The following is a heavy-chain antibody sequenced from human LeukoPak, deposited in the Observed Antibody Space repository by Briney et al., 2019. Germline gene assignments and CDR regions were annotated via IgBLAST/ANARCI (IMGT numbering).Heavy chain of an antibody. CDR1: GYTLTELS. V-gene: IGHV1-24*01. J-gene: IGHJ4*02. Sequence: ASVKVSRKVSGYTLTELSMHWVRQAPGKGLEWMGGFDPEDGETIYAQKFQGRVTMTEDTSTDTAYMELSSLRSEDTAVYYCATDLGYNERLPFDYWGQGTLVTVSS. CDR2: FDPEDGET. CDR3: ATDLGYNERLPFDY. D-gene: IGHD5-24*01.